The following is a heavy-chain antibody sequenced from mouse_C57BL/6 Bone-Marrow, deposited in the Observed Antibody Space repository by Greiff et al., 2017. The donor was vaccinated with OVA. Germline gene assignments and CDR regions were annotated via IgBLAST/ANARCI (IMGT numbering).Heavy chain of an antibody. Sequence: QVQLQQPGAELVMPGASVKLSCKASGYTFTSYWMHWVKQRPGQGLEWIGEIDPSDSYTNYNQKFKGKSTLTVDKSSSTAYMQLLSLTSEDSSVYYCARVVYYGHAAYWCQGTTLPVSS. CDR2: IDPSDSYT. J-gene: IGHJ2*01. D-gene: IGHD1-1*01. V-gene: IGHV1-69*01. CDR3: ARVVYYGHAAY. CDR1: GYTFTSYW.